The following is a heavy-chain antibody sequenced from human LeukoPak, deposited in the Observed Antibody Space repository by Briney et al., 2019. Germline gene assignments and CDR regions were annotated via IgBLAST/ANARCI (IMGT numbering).Heavy chain of an antibody. CDR3: ARRVDTTRGYYYFYMDV. D-gene: IGHD5-18*01. Sequence: KASETLSLTCSVSGGSISSNFWDWIRQSPGKGLEWIGTIYDSGTKYYNPSLNSRVTISVDTSKNLLSLRLSSVTAADTAVYYCARRVDTTRGYYYFYMDVWGKGTTVTVSS. CDR2: IYDSGTK. CDR1: GGSISSNF. V-gene: IGHV4-39*02. J-gene: IGHJ6*03.